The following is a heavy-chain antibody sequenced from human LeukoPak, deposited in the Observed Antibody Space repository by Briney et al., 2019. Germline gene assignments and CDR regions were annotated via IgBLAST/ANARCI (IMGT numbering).Heavy chain of an antibody. CDR3: ASRDGYNYDVPFDY. V-gene: IGHV4-30-4*01. CDR2: IYHSGST. J-gene: IGHJ4*02. D-gene: IGHD5-24*01. CDR1: GGSISSGDYY. Sequence: SETLSLTCTVSGGSISSGDYYWSWIRQPPGKGLEWIGYIYHSGSTYYNPSLKSRVTISVDTSKNQFSLKLSSVTAADTAVYYCASRDGYNYDVPFDYWGQGTLVTVSS.